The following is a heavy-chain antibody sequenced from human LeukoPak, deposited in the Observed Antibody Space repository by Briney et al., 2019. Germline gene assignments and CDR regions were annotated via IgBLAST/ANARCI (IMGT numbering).Heavy chain of an antibody. CDR1: GSSISNNY. J-gene: IGHJ4*02. Sequence: SETLSLTCTVSGSSISNNYWSWFRQPPGKGLEWIGYIYYSGSTNYNPSLKSRVTISVDTSKSQFSLKLSSVTAADTAVYYCASHKGFWGQGTLVTVSS. CDR2: IYYSGST. CDR3: ASHKGF. V-gene: IGHV4-59*01.